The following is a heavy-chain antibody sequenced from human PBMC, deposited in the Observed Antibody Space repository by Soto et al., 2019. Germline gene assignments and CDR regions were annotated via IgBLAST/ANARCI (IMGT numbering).Heavy chain of an antibody. D-gene: IGHD1-26*01. J-gene: IGHJ3*02. CDR2: IKQDGSET. Sequence: EVQLVESGGGLVHPGGSLRLSCAASGFRFSTGWMTWVRQVPGKGLEWVGNIKQDGSETNYADSVKGRFTISRDNAKNSVYLHMNNLRAEDTALYYCESSGGEGFDIWGPGTMVTVSS. CDR3: ESSGGEGFDI. V-gene: IGHV3-7*05. CDR1: GFRFSTGW.